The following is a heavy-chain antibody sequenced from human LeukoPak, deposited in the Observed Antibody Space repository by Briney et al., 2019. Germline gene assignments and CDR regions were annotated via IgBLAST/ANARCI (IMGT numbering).Heavy chain of an antibody. CDR3: AHVGRIAARLDAFDI. V-gene: IGHV3-30*02. J-gene: IGHJ3*02. Sequence: PGGSLRLSCAASGFTFSSYGMHWVRQAPGKGLEWVAFIRYDGSNKYYADSVKGRFTISRDNSKNTLYLQMNSLRAEDTAVYYCAHVGRIAARLDAFDIWGQGTMVTVSS. CDR1: GFTFSSYG. D-gene: IGHD6-6*01. CDR2: IRYDGSNK.